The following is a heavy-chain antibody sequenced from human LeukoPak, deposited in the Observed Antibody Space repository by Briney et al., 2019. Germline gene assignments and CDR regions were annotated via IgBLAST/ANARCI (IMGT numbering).Heavy chain of an antibody. CDR1: GGSISSYY. D-gene: IGHD2-2*01. V-gene: IGHV4-59*08. J-gene: IGHJ4*02. Sequence: KPSETLSLTCTVSGGSISSYYWSWLRQPPGKGLELIGYIYDRGSTSYNPSLQSRVTISVDTSKNQFSLKLRSVTAADTAVYYCATIGYCISSRCKYYFDYWGQGALVTVSS. CDR3: ATIGYCISSRCKYYFDY. CDR2: IYDRGST.